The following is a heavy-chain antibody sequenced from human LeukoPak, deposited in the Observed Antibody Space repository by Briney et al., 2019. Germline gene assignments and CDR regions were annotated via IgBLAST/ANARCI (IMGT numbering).Heavy chain of an antibody. Sequence: GGSLRLSCAASGFTFSSYSMNWVRQAPGKGLEWVSYISSSSSTIYYADSVKGRFTISRDNAKNSLYLQMNSLRDEDTAVYYCASPYCSSTSCYLGNWGQGTLVTVSS. V-gene: IGHV3-48*02. J-gene: IGHJ4*02. CDR2: ISSSSSTI. CDR1: GFTFSSYS. D-gene: IGHD2-2*01. CDR3: ASPYCSSTSCYLGN.